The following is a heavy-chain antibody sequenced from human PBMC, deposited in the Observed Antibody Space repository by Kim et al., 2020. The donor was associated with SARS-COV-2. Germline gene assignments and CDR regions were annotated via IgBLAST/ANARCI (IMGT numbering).Heavy chain of an antibody. CDR2: ISYSGST. D-gene: IGHD6-19*01. CDR3: ASSPPGIAVANFDY. Sequence: SIRSSGDFWGWIRQPPGKGLEWIGSISYSGSTYYNPSLKSRVTISGDTSKNQFSLRLNSVTAADTAVYFCASSPPGIAVANFDYWGQGTLAT. V-gene: IGHV4-39*01. J-gene: IGHJ4*02. CDR1: SIRSSGDF.